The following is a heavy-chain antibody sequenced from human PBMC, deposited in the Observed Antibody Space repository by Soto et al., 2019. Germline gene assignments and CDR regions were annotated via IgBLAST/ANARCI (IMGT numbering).Heavy chain of an antibody. CDR1: GYTFTSYG. Sequence: ASVNVSCKASGYTFTSYGISWVRQAPGQGLEWMGWISAYNGNTNYAQKLQGRVTMTTDTSTSTAYMELRSLRSDDTAVYYCARDRTINYYVSGTDKVFDIWGQGKLVTVSS. J-gene: IGHJ3*02. D-gene: IGHD3-10*01. CDR3: ARDRTINYYVSGTDKVFDI. CDR2: ISAYNGNT. V-gene: IGHV1-18*01.